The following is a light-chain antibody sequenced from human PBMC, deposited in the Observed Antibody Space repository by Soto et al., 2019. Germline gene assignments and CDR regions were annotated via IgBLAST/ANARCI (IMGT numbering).Light chain of an antibody. CDR1: QSVRSGG. Sequence: EIVLTQSPGTLSLSPGERATLSCRASQSVRSGGLTWYQQKPGQPPSLLLYDATNRATGIPDRFGGSGSGTDFTLTISRLEPEDFAVYYCQQYSRSVFTFGPGTKLEIK. CDR3: QQYSRSVFT. V-gene: IGKV3-20*01. CDR2: DAT. J-gene: IGKJ2*01.